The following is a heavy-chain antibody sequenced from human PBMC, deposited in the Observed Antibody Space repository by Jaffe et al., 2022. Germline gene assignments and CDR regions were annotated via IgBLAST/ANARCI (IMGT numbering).Heavy chain of an antibody. D-gene: IGHD3-10*01. CDR3: ARGSYYGSGRYLPGGPIAFDI. V-gene: IGHV4-38-2*01. J-gene: IGHJ3*02. CDR1: GYSMTSGYY. CDR2: IYHTGST. Sequence: QLQLQESGPGLVKPSETLSLTCAVSGYSMTSGYYWGWIRQPPGKGLEWIGAIYHTGSTYYNPSLKSRVTISVDTSKNQFSLKLTSVIAADTAVYYCARGSYYGSGRYLPGGPIAFDIWGQGTMVTVSS.